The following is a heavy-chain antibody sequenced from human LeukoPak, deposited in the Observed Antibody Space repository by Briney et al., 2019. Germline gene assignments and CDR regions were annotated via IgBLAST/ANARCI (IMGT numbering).Heavy chain of an antibody. Sequence: GGSLTLSCAASGFTFSSYAMSWVRQAPGKGLEWVSAISGSGGSTYYADSVKGRFTISRDNSKNTLYLQMNSLRAEDTAVYYCARPRGELVGFFDYWGQGTLVTVSS. CDR1: GFTFSSYA. CDR2: ISGSGGST. J-gene: IGHJ4*02. V-gene: IGHV3-23*01. D-gene: IGHD6-6*01. CDR3: ARPRGELVGFFDY.